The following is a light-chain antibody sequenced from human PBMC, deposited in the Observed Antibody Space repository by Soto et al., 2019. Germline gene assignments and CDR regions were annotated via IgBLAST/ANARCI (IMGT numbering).Light chain of an antibody. CDR3: QQSYSTLP. CDR1: QSISSY. J-gene: IGKJ4*01. Sequence: DIQMTQPPSSLSASVGDRVTITCRASQSISSYLNWYQQKPGKAPKLLIYAASSLQSGVPSRFSGSGSGTDFTLTISSLQPEYFATYYCQQSYSTLPFGGGTKVELK. V-gene: IGKV1-39*01. CDR2: AAS.